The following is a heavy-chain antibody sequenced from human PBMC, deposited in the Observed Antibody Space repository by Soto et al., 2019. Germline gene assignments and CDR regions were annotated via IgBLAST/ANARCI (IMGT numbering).Heavy chain of an antibody. D-gene: IGHD1-1*01. Sequence: ASVKVSCKASGYTFDTYGISWVRQAPGQGLEWMGWISPYNGITNYALKFQGKVTMTTDTFTTTAYMELRSLRSDDTAVYYCARGDGGYWNGLDYWGQGTLVTVSS. CDR3: ARGDGGYWNGLDY. V-gene: IGHV1-18*01. CDR2: ISPYNGIT. CDR1: GYTFDTYG. J-gene: IGHJ4*02.